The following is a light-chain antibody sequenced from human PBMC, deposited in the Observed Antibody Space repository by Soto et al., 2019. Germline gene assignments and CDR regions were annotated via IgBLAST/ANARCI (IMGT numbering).Light chain of an antibody. Sequence: DIQMTQSPSTLSASVGDRVTITCRASRSLTTWLAWYQQKPGKAPKLLTSDASNLEGGVPSRSSGSGSGTEFTLTISSLQPDDFATYYCQQYNSYQGTFGQGTKVDIK. CDR3: QQYNSYQGT. V-gene: IGKV1-5*01. CDR1: RSLTTW. CDR2: DAS. J-gene: IGKJ1*01.